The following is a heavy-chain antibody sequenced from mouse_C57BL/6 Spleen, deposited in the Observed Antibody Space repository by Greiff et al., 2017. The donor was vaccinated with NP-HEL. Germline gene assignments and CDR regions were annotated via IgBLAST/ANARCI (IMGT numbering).Heavy chain of an antibody. J-gene: IGHJ2*01. CDR2: ISSGGSYT. D-gene: IGHD2-5*01. Sequence: EVHLVESGGDLVKPGGSLKLSCAASGFTFSSYGMSWVRQTPDKRLEWVATISSGGSYTYYPDSVQGRFTISRANAKNTLYLQMSSLKSEDTAMYYCARFDRNYWFDYWGQGTTLTVSS. CDR3: ARFDRNYWFDY. V-gene: IGHV5-6*01. CDR1: GFTFSSYG.